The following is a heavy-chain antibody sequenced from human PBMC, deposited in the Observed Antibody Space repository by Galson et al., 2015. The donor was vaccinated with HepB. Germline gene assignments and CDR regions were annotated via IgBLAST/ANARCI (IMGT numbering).Heavy chain of an antibody. CDR2: ISAYNGNT. CDR3: ARGGYSGYDYYYYGMDV. J-gene: IGHJ6*02. D-gene: IGHD5-12*01. V-gene: IGHV1-18*04. CDR1: GYTFTSYG. Sequence: SVKVSCKASGYTFTSYGISWVRQAPGQGLEWMGWISAYNGNTNYAQKLQGRVTMTTDTSTSTAYMELRSLRSDDTAVYYCARGGYSGYDYYYYGMDVWGQGTTVTVSS.